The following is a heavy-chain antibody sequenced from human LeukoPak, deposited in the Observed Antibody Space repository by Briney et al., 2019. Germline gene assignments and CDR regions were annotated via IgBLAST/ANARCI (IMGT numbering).Heavy chain of an antibody. CDR2: INPNSGGT. J-gene: IGHJ4*02. CDR3: ARDLGHSSSDY. CDR1: GYTFTGYY. D-gene: IGHD6-6*01. Sequence: ASVKVSCKASGYTFTGYYMHWVRQAPGQGLEWMGWINPNSGGTNYEQKFQGRVTMTRDTPISTAYMELSSLRSDDTAVYYCARDLGHSSSDYWGQGTLVTVSS. V-gene: IGHV1-2*02.